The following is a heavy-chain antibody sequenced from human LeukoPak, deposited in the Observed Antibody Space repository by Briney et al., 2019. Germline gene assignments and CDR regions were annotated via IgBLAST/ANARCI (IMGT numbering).Heavy chain of an antibody. CDR2: INNNGDTT. V-gene: IGHV3-64*05. CDR3: VKDGLGDSGSYYHHFDS. D-gene: IGHD3-10*01. CDR1: GFPFSSFA. J-gene: IGHJ4*02. Sequence: GSLRLSCSASGFPFSSFAMHWVRRAPGKGLEYVSTINNNGDTTYYADSVRGRFTISRDNSKNTLYVQVRSLRVEDTAVYFCVKDGLGDSGSYYHHFDSWGQGTLVTVSS.